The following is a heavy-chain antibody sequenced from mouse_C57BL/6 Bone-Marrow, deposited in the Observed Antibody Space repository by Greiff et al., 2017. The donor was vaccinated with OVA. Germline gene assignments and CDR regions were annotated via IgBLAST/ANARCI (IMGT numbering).Heavy chain of an antibody. J-gene: IGHJ3*01. CDR3: ARNYGSSFAY. V-gene: IGHV5-17*01. Sequence: EVKLVESGGGLVKPGGSLKLSCAASGFTFSDYGMHWVRQAPEKGLEWVAYISSGSGTIYYADTVQGRFTITRDNAKNTLFLQLTSLRSEDTAMYYCARNYGSSFAYGGQGTLVTVSA. D-gene: IGHD1-1*01. CDR1: GFTFSDYG. CDR2: ISSGSGTI.